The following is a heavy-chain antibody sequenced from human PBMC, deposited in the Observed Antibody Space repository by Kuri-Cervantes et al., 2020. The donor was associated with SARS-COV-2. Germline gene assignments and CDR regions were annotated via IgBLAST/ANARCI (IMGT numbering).Heavy chain of an antibody. V-gene: IGHV3-23*01. CDR1: GFTFDDYT. J-gene: IGHJ3*02. Sequence: GESLKISCAASGFTFDDYTMHWVRQAPGKGLEWVSDISGSGGSTYYADSVKGRFTISRDNSKNTLYLQMNSLRAEDTAVYYCASGTTPTGPHAFDIWGQGKRVP. D-gene: IGHD1-1*01. CDR3: ASGTTPTGPHAFDI. CDR2: ISGSGGST.